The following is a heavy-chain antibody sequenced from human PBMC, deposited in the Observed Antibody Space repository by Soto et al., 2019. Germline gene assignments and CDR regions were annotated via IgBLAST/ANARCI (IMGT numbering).Heavy chain of an antibody. Sequence: QERLQQWGAGLLKPSETLSLTCAVNGGSFSGYYWSWIRQPPGKGLEWIGEIDHSGSPNYNPSLKSRVTMSIDTSKIQFSLKLKSVTAADTAVYFCARAYSSGWYWFDPWGQGTLVTVSS. D-gene: IGHD6-19*01. V-gene: IGHV4-34*01. CDR3: ARAYSSGWYWFDP. CDR1: GGSFSGYY. CDR2: IDHSGSP. J-gene: IGHJ5*02.